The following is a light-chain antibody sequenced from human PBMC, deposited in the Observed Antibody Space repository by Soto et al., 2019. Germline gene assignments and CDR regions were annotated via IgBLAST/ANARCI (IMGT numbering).Light chain of an antibody. CDR3: TSYTTSGSYV. V-gene: IGLV2-14*01. Sequence: QSVLPQPASLSGSPGQSITISCTGTSSDIGAYNFVSWYQQHPGKAPKLMIYDVSNRPSGVSDRFSGFKSGDTASLTISGLQAEDEADYYCTSYTTSGSYVFGTGTKVTVL. CDR1: SSDIGAYNF. CDR2: DVS. J-gene: IGLJ1*01.